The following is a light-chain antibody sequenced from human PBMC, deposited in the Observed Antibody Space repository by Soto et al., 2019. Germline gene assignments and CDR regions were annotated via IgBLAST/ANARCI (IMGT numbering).Light chain of an antibody. CDR2: GAS. CDR3: QLYGSSPWT. Sequence: EIVLTQSPGTLSLSPGERTTLSCRASQSVSSSYLAWYQQKPGQAPRLLIYGASSRATGIPDRFSGSRSGTDFTLTIIRLEPEDFAVYYCQLYGSSPWTFGQLSKV. CDR1: QSVSSSY. J-gene: IGKJ1*01. V-gene: IGKV3-20*01.